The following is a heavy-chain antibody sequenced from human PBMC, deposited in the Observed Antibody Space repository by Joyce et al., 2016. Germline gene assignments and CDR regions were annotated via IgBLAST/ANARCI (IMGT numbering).Heavy chain of an antibody. V-gene: IGHV2-5*02. J-gene: IGHJ4*02. CDR2: IFWDDER. CDR3: AHFTYHGGPRYFDY. CDR1: GFSSNSIGVS. Sequence: QITLKESGPTLVKPTQTLTPTCALSGFSSNSIGVSVAWIRQPPGKALEWLALIFWDDERWSRPSLNSRGTITQDTSKNQVVLTMINVDAADTATYFCAHFTYHGGPRYFDYWGQGILVTVSS. D-gene: IGHD4-23*01.